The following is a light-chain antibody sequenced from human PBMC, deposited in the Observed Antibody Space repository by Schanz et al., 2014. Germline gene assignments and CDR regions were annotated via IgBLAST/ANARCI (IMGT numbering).Light chain of an antibody. CDR3: CSYAGRPWV. Sequence: QSALTQPASVSGSPGQSITISCTGTSSDVGNYNLVSWYQHHPGKAPKLMIYEGSKRPSGVSNRFSGSGSGNTASLTISGLQAEDEADYYCCSYAGRPWVFGGGTKLTVL. CDR2: EGS. J-gene: IGLJ3*02. V-gene: IGLV2-23*01. CDR1: SSDVGNYNL.